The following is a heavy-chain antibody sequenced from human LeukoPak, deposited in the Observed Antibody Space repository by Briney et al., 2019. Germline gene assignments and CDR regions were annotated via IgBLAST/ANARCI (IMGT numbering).Heavy chain of an antibody. CDR1: GYTFTSYG. J-gene: IGHJ6*04. D-gene: IGHD6-6*01. CDR2: MNPNSGNT. V-gene: IGHV1-8*01. CDR3: AIFRSSFPADNMDV. Sequence: ASMTVSCKASGYTFTSYGINWVRQATAQGLEWMGWMNPNSGNTGYAQKFQGRVTMTRNKSIRTAYMELSSLRSEDTAVYYCAIFRSSFPADNMDVWGEGPTVTVPS.